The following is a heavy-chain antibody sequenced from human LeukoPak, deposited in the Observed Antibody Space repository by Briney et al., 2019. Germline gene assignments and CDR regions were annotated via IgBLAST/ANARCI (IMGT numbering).Heavy chain of an antibody. J-gene: IGHJ4*02. CDR3: AKDKQAYCSGGSCLFRFDC. CDR1: GFTFSSYA. D-gene: IGHD2-15*01. CDR2: INGSGGNT. V-gene: IGHV3-23*01. Sequence: GGSVRLSCAASGFTFSSYAMSWVRQAPGKGLEWVAAINGSGGNTYYADCVKGRFIISIDNSNNTLSLQTNSLRAEDTAVYYCAKDKQAYCSGGSCLFRFDCWGQGTLVTVSS.